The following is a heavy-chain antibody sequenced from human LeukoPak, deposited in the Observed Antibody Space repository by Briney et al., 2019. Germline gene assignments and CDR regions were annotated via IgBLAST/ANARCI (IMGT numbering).Heavy chain of an antibody. Sequence: WGSLRLSRVASGFRFIDYWMSRVRQAPGKGLEWVANIKQDGSENYFVDSVKGRFTFSRDNAKNSLYLQMNSLRAEDTAVYYCATVRAVMGAFDIWGQGTLVTVSP. CDR1: GFRFIDYW. D-gene: IGHD3-16*01. CDR2: IKQDGSEN. CDR3: ATVRAVMGAFDI. V-gene: IGHV3-7*01. J-gene: IGHJ3*02.